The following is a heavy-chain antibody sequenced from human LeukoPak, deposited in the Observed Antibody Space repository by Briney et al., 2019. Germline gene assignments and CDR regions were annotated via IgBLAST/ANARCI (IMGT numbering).Heavy chain of an antibody. CDR2: ISYDGSDK. Sequence: GGSLRLSCAASGFTFSSYGMHWVRQAPGKGLEWVAIISYDGSDKYYADSVKGRFTISRDNSKNTLYLQMNSLRAEDTAVYYCAKGTTVTSHWGQGTLATVSS. V-gene: IGHV3-30*18. J-gene: IGHJ4*02. D-gene: IGHD4-17*01. CDR3: AKGTTVTSH. CDR1: GFTFSSYG.